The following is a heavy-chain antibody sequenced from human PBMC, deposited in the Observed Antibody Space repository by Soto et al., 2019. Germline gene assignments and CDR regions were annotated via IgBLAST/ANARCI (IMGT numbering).Heavy chain of an antibody. CDR3: AKEISSGYYYLDY. V-gene: IGHV3-30*18. CDR2: ISYDGSNK. D-gene: IGHD3-22*01. Sequence: LRLSCAASGFTFSSYGMHWVRQAPGKGLEWVAVISYDGSNKYYADSVKGRFTISRDNSKNTLYLQMNSLRAEDTAVYYCAKEISSGYYYLDYWGQGTLVTVSS. CDR1: GFTFSSYG. J-gene: IGHJ4*02.